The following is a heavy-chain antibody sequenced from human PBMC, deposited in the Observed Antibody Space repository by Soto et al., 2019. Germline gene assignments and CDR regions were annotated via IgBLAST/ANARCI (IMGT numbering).Heavy chain of an antibody. Sequence: SETLSLTCTVSGGSISSSSYYWGWIRQPPGKGLEWIGSTYYSGSTYYNPSLKSRVTISVDTSKNQFSLKLSSVTAADTAVYYCARLYGDYILDFDYWGQGTLVTVSS. J-gene: IGHJ4*02. CDR3: ARLYGDYILDFDY. CDR1: GGSISSSSYY. CDR2: TYYSGST. D-gene: IGHD4-17*01. V-gene: IGHV4-39*01.